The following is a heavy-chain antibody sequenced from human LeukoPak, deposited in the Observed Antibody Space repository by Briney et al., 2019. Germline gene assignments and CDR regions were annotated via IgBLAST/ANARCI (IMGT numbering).Heavy chain of an antibody. CDR2: ISPDRNNR. D-gene: IGHD5-18*01. CDR1: DFTFSSYD. V-gene: IGHV3-30*03. CDR3: ACQWIQLWGGI. Sequence: PGGSLRLSCAASDFTFSSYDIHWVRQAPGKGLEWVAVISPDRNNRYYADSVKGRFTISRDNSKNTLYLQMNRLRVEDTAVYYCACQWIQLWGGIWGQGTMVTVSS. J-gene: IGHJ3*02.